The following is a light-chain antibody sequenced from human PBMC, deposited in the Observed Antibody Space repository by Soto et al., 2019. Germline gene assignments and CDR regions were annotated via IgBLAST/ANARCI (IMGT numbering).Light chain of an antibody. CDR3: KSYAGSKTYV. CDR2: EVV. CDR1: KNDIGVYDF. J-gene: IGLJ1*01. Sequence: SALTQPPSSSGSPGQSVTISCTGTKNDIGVYDFVSWYQHHPGKAPRLIIYEVVQRPSGVPDRFSGSKSGNTASLTVSGLQAADEADYFCKSYAGSKTYVFGSGNKVTVL. V-gene: IGLV2-8*01.